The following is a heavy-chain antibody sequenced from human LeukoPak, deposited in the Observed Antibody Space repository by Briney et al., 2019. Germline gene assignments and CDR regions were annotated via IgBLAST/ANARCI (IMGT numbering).Heavy chain of an antibody. D-gene: IGHD3-10*01. CDR3: ARSHYYGSGSYSPFSDY. J-gene: IGHJ4*02. CDR2: IKQDGSEK. CDR1: GFTFSSYW. V-gene: IGHV3-7*01. Sequence: GGSLRLSCAASGFTFSSYWMSWVRQAPGKGLEWVANIKQDGSEKYYVDSVKGRFTISRDNAKNSLYLQMNSLRAEDTAVYYCARSHYYGSGSYSPFSDYWGQGTLVTVSS.